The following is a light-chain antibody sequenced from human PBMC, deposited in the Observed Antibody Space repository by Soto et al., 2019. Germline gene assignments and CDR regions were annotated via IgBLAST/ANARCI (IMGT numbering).Light chain of an antibody. CDR2: EVN. Sequence: SVLPQTPSASGSPGQSVTISCTGSSDDIGGYDYVSWYQHHPGRTRKRIIYEVNKRPSGVPDRFSGSKSGNTASLTVSGLQAEDGADYYCSSYAVKKNFVVFGSATKVTVL. J-gene: IGLJ1*01. V-gene: IGLV2-8*01. CDR3: SSYAVKKNFVV. CDR1: SDDIGGYDY.